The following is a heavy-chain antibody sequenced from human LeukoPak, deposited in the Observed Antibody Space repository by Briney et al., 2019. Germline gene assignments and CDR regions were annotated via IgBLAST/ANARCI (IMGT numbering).Heavy chain of an antibody. CDR3: ARLSPDGTDAFDI. D-gene: IGHD1-26*01. CDR2: IKQDGSEK. CDR1: GFTFSNAW. J-gene: IGHJ3*02. V-gene: IGHV3-7*01. Sequence: QPGGSLRLSCAASGFTFSNAWMSWVRQAPGKGLEWVANIKQDGSEKYYVDSVKGRFTISRDNAKNSLYLQMNSLRAEDTAVYYCARLSPDGTDAFDIWGQGTMVAVSS.